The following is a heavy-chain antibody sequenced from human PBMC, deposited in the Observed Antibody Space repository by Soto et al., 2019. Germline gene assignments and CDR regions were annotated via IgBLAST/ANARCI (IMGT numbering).Heavy chain of an antibody. V-gene: IGHV1-18*01. J-gene: IGHJ4*02. CDR1: GYTFTSYG. D-gene: IGHD3-3*01. Sequence: ASVKVSCKASGYTFTSYGISWVRQAPGQGLEWMGLISAYNGNTNYAQKLQGRVTMTTDTSTSTAYIELRSLRSDDTAVYYCARVVTYYDFWSGYYTGYYFDYWGQGTLVTVSS. CDR2: ISAYNGNT. CDR3: ARVVTYYDFWSGYYTGYYFDY.